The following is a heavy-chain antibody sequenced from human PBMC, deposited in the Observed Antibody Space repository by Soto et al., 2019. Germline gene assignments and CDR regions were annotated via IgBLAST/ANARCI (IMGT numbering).Heavy chain of an antibody. D-gene: IGHD3-9*01. J-gene: IGHJ5*02. CDR1: GGSISSGGYY. V-gene: IGHV4-31*03. CDR2: IYYSGST. CDR3: ARAGILTGLHGWFDP. Sequence: SETLSLTCTVSGGSISSGGYYWSWIRQHPGKGLEWIGYIYYSGSTYYNPSLKSRVTISVDTSKNQFSLKLSSVTAADTAVYYCARAGILTGLHGWFDPWGQGTLVTVSS.